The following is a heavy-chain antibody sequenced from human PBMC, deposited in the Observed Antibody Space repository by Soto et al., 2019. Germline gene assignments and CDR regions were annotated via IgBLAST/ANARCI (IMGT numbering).Heavy chain of an antibody. J-gene: IGHJ4*02. V-gene: IGHV4-34*01. CDR1: GGSVSSYS. CDR2: ITRSGST. Sequence: SETLSLTCTVSGGSVSSYSWRCMRQPPGKGLEWIGEITRSGSTNYKPPFKTRVTISVDTSKNQGSLELSSVTAADTAVYYCARGRKVDSSTWFVDWGQGTLVTVSS. D-gene: IGHD6-13*01. CDR3: ARGRKVDSSTWFVD.